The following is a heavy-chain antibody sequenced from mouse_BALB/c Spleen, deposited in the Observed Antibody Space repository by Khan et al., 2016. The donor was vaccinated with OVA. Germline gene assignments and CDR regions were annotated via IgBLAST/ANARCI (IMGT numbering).Heavy chain of an antibody. CDR3: SRDRIDY. Sequence: QVQLKQSGAELAKPGASVKMSCKASGYTFTTYWMHWVKQRPGQGLEWIGYINPTPGFTDYNQKFKDKATLTADKSSSTAYMQLSSLTSEDSAVYYWSRDRIDYWGQGTTRTVAS. J-gene: IGHJ2*01. CDR2: INPTPGFT. CDR1: GYTFTTYW. V-gene: IGHV1-7*01.